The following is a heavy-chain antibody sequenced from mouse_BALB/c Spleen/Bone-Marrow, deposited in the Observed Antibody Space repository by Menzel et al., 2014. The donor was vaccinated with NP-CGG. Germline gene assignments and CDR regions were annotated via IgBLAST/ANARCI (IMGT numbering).Heavy chain of an antibody. CDR1: GYAFTNYL. D-gene: IGHD2-1*01. Sequence: LVESGAELVRPGTSVKVSCKASGYAFTNYLIEWVKQRPGQGLEWIGVINPGSGGTNYNEKFKGKATLTADKSSSTAYMQLSSLTSDDSAVNFCARIYYGNYYWGQGTTLTVSS. CDR2: INPGSGGT. V-gene: IGHV1-54*03. CDR3: ARIYYGNYY. J-gene: IGHJ2*01.